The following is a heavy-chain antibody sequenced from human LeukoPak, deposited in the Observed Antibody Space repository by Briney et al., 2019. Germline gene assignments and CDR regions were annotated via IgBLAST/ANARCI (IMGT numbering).Heavy chain of an antibody. CDR3: AKVLVLVSANRYYFDY. CDR2: ISTGGGTT. V-gene: IGHV3-23*01. Sequence: PGGSLRLSCAASGFTFSNARMNWVRQAPGKGLDWVSSISTGGGTTYYADSVKGRFTIPRDNSNNMLYLQMNSLRAEDTAIYYCAKVLVLVSANRYYFDYWGQGTLVTVSS. CDR1: GFTFSNAR. D-gene: IGHD2-15*01. J-gene: IGHJ4*02.